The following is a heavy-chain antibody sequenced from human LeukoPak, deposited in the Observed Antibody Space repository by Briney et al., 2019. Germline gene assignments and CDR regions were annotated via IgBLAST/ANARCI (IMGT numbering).Heavy chain of an antibody. Sequence: ASVKVSCKASGYTLTGYYMHWVRQAPGQGLEWMGWINPNSGGTNYAQKFQGRVTMTRDTSISTAYMELSRLRSDDTAVYYCALVIVATTNFDYRGQGTLVTVSS. CDR1: GYTLTGYY. V-gene: IGHV1-2*02. J-gene: IGHJ4*02. CDR2: INPNSGGT. D-gene: IGHD5-12*01. CDR3: ALVIVATTNFDY.